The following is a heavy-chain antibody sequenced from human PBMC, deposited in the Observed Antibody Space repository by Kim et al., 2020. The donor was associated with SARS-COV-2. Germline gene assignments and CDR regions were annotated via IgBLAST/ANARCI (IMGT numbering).Heavy chain of an antibody. D-gene: IGHD6-6*01. Sequence: GGSLRLSCAASGFTFSNYAMTWVRQAPGKGLEWVSAISASAATTYYADSVKGRFTISRDSSKNTLYLQMDSLRADDTAVYYCAKLNRDTTSSEVDYWGQGTPVNVSS. V-gene: IGHV3-23*01. CDR3: AKLNRDTTSSEVDY. CDR1: GFTFSNYA. CDR2: ISASAATT. J-gene: IGHJ4*02.